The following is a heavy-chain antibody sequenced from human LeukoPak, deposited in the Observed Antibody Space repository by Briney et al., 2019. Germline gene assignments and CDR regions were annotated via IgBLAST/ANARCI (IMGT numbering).Heavy chain of an antibody. Sequence: GGSLRLSCAASGFTFSTYGMHWVRQAPGKGLEWVAFIRYDGSNKYYADSVKGRFTISRDNSKNTLYLQMNSLRGEDTAVYYCARATWNGLDVWGQGTTVTVSS. CDR2: IRYDGSNK. V-gene: IGHV3-30*02. CDR3: ARATWNGLDV. CDR1: GFTFSTYG. D-gene: IGHD5-12*01. J-gene: IGHJ6*02.